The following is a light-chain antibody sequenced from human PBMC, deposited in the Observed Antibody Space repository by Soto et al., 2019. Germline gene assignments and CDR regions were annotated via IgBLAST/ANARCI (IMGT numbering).Light chain of an antibody. J-gene: IGLJ2*01. CDR2: LEGSGSY. V-gene: IGLV4-60*03. Sequence: QSVLTQSSSASASLGSSVKLTCTLSSGHSSYIIAWHQQQPGKAPRYLMKLEGSGSYNKGSGVPDRFSDSSSGADRYLTISNLQSEDEADYYCETWDSNTPVFGGGTKLTVL. CDR3: ETWDSNTPV. CDR1: SGHSSYI.